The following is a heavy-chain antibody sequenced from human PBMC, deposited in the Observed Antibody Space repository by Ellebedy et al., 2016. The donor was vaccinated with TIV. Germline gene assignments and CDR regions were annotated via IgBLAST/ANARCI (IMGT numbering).Heavy chain of an antibody. Sequence: LRLSCAVSGGSINSGDYSWSFIRQPPGKGLEWIGYIYRGGSTYYNPSLKSRVTIAVDRSKNQFSLKLSSVTAADTAVYYCARGGEGLYAEYFQHWGQGTLVTVSS. CDR2: IYRGGST. J-gene: IGHJ1*01. CDR3: ARGGEGLYAEYFQH. V-gene: IGHV4-30-2*01. CDR1: GGSINSGDYS. D-gene: IGHD3-16*01.